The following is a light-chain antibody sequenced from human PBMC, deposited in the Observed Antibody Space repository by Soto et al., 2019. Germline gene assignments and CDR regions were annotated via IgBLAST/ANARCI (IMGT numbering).Light chain of an antibody. V-gene: IGLV2-8*01. CDR2: EVR. Sequence: QSVLTQPPSASGTPEQSVTISCTGTSSDVGGYNYVSWYQQHPGKAPKLMIYEVRERPSGVPDRFSGSKSSNTASLTVSGLQAEDEADYYCSSYAGSNNFVFGTGTKVTVL. CDR3: SSYAGSNNFV. CDR1: SSDVGGYNY. J-gene: IGLJ1*01.